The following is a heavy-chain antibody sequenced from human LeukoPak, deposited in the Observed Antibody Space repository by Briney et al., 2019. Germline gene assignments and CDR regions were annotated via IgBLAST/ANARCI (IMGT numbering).Heavy chain of an antibody. J-gene: IGHJ4*02. Sequence: GGSLRLSCAASGFTFSSYAMSWVRQAPGKGLEWVSAISGSGGSTYYADSVKGRFTISRDNSKNTLYLQMNSLRAEDTAVYYCARDTSRIAAAGITPGYWGQGTLVTVSS. CDR1: GFTFSSYA. CDR2: ISGSGGST. D-gene: IGHD6-13*01. V-gene: IGHV3-23*01. CDR3: ARDTSRIAAAGITPGY.